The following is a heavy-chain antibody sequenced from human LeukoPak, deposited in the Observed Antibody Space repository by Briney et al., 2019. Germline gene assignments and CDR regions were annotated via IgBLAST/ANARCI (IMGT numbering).Heavy chain of an antibody. CDR3: ANLYYDSSCLLGSVRHRLDV. J-gene: IGHJ6*04. D-gene: IGHD3-22*01. CDR1: GLTFSSYG. V-gene: IGHV3-33*06. CDR2: IWYDGSNK. Sequence: GGSLRLSCAASGLTFSSYGMHWVRQAPGTGPEGVAVIWYDGSNKYHADSVQCRFTISRDNSKNTLYLQMNSLRAEDTAVYYCANLYYDSSCLLGSVRHRLDVWGKGTTVTVSS.